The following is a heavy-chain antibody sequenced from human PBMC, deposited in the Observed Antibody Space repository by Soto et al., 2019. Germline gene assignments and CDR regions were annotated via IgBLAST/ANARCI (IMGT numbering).Heavy chain of an antibody. Sequence: SETLSLTCTVSGGSITSTGYYWGWIRQPPGKGLEWIGFMFYSGRTYYNPSLKSRVTISGDTSKNQFSLKLNSVTAADTAVYYRARSSGTYYLDSWGQGTLVTVS. CDR2: MFYSGRT. CDR3: ARSSGTYYLDS. J-gene: IGHJ4*02. D-gene: IGHD1-26*01. V-gene: IGHV4-39*01. CDR1: GGSITSTGYY.